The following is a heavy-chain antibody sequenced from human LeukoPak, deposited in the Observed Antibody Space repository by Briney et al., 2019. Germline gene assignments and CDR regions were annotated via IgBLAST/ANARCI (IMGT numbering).Heavy chain of an antibody. CDR1: GGSITNYY. J-gene: IGHJ3*02. V-gene: IGHV4-4*07. Sequence: SETLSLTCTVSGGSITNYYWNWIRQPAGKGLEWIGRVHASGNTNYNPSLNSRVTMSVDMSKKQFTLNLRSVTAADTALYFCARDLPNRNFDWLLDAFDTWGQGTTVTVSS. CDR3: ARDLPNRNFDWLLDAFDT. D-gene: IGHD3-9*01. CDR2: VHASGNT.